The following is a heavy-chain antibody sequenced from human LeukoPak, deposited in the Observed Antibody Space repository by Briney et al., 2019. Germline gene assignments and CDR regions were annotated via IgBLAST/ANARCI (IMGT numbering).Heavy chain of an antibody. J-gene: IGHJ3*02. V-gene: IGHV4-38-2*02. D-gene: IGHD2-15*01. CDR2: IYHSGST. Sequence: SETLSLTCTVSGYSISSGYYWGWIRQPPGKGLEWIGSIYHSGSTYYNPSLKSRVTISVDTSKNQFSLKLSSVTAADTAVYYCARDRRNVVVVDAFDIWGQGTMVTVSS. CDR3: ARDRRNVVVVDAFDI. CDR1: GYSISSGYY.